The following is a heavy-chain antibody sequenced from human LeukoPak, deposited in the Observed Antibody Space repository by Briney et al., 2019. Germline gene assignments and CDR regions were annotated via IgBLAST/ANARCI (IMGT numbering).Heavy chain of an antibody. J-gene: IGHJ3*01. CDR1: GYTFTGHY. Sequence: ASVKVSCKASGYTFTGHYLHWMRQAPGQGLEWMGRISPNSGGTNYAQRFQGRVTMTRDTSISTAYMELSRLRSDDTALYYCARATYAFDVWGQGTIVTVSS. V-gene: IGHV1-2*06. CDR2: ISPNSGGT. CDR3: ARATYAFDV.